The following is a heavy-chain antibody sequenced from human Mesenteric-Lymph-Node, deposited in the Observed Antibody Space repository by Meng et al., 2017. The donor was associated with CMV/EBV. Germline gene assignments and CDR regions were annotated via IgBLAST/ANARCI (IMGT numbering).Heavy chain of an antibody. D-gene: IGHD6-19*01. CDR2: ISRSSTYF. J-gene: IGHJ4*02. CDR3: AKDKPVAAN. Sequence: RLPCAGSGFRFSGYTMSWVRQAPGKGLEWVSSISRSSTYFYYGDSVRGRFTVSRDNAKNTLYLHMNSLRAEDTAVYYCAKDKPVAANWGQGTLVTVSS. CDR1: GFRFSGYT. V-gene: IGHV3-21*04.